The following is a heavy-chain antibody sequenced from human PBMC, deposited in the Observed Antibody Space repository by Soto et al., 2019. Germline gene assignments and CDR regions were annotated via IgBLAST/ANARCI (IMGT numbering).Heavy chain of an antibody. CDR2: IYRTGST. J-gene: IGHJ5*02. V-gene: IGHV4-4*02. CDR1: GGSFTSNNW. Sequence: PSETLSLTCAVSGGSFTSNNWWTWVRQPPGQGLEWIGEIYRTGSTNYNPSLKSRVTISLDKAENQFSLKVTSLTAADTAVYYCARARGLELATIRFDPWGQGTLVTVSS. CDR3: ARARGLELATIRFDP. D-gene: IGHD5-12*01.